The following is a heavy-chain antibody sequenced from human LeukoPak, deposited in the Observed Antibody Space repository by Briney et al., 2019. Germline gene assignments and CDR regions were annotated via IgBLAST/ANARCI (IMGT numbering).Heavy chain of an antibody. CDR1: GFTVNNFW. Sequence: PGGSLRLSWAASGFTVNNFWMHWVRQARGEGLVRVSRVNSDGTDTTSAHSVKARFTISRENAKNMLYLQMTSLRVDDTAEYYCAQIRWVDFWGQGTLVTVSS. V-gene: IGHV3-74*01. CDR2: VNSDGTDT. D-gene: IGHD4-23*01. J-gene: IGHJ1*01. CDR3: AQIRWVDF.